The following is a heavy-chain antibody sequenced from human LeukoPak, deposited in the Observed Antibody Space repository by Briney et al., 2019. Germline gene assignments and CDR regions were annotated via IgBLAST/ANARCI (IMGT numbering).Heavy chain of an antibody. D-gene: IGHD2-21*02. V-gene: IGHV3-48*03. Sequence: PGGSLRLSCAASGFTFSTHDVNWVRQAPGKGLEWVSFINSRGSTIYYADSVKGRFTISRDNAKNSLYLQMNSLRAEDTAVYYCTSHTGTGDAFRPFHIWGQGTMVTVSS. CDR1: GFTFSTHD. CDR3: TSHTGTGDAFRPFHI. J-gene: IGHJ3*02. CDR2: INSRGSTI.